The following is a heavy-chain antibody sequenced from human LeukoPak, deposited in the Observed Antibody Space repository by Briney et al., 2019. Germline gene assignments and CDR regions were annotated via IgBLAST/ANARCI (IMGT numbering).Heavy chain of an antibody. V-gene: IGHV3-9*01. Sequence: GRSLRLSCAASGFTFDDYAMHWLRQAPGKGLEWVSGISWNSGDIDYAVSVKGRFTISRDNSKNTLYLQMNSLRAEDTAVYYCAKDSQGVLLWFGELLDAFDIWGQGTMVTVSS. CDR2: ISWNSGDI. J-gene: IGHJ3*02. CDR3: AKDSQGVLLWFGELLDAFDI. D-gene: IGHD3-10*01. CDR1: GFTFDDYA.